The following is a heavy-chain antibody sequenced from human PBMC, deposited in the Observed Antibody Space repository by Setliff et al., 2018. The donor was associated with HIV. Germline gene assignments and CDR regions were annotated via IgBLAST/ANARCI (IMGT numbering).Heavy chain of an antibody. CDR3: ASLSGAYRHDHDGFDI. J-gene: IGHJ3*02. D-gene: IGHD2-15*01. Sequence: GGSLRLSCEASGFTVSSSYMAWVRQAPGKGLEWVSTIYSDGSTYHRDSVKGRFTLSRDNSKNTVYLQVGSLRPDDTAVYYCASLSGAYRHDHDGFDIWGRGTMVTVSS. CDR1: GFTVSSSY. CDR2: IYSDGST. V-gene: IGHV3-53*05.